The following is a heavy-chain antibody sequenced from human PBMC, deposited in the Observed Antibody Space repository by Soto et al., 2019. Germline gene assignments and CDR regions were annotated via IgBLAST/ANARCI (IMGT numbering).Heavy chain of an antibody. Sequence: QVQLQQWGAGLLKPSETLSLTCAVYGGSFSGYQWSWIRQTPGKGLEWIGEINDSGNINYNPSLKSRVTFLIDTPKKQSSLNLSSVTGADTAVYYCARGLRLWLGEFSRRGGYYDAMDVGGKGTTVTVSS. CDR1: GGSFSGYQ. D-gene: IGHD3-10*01. J-gene: IGHJ6*04. V-gene: IGHV4-34*01. CDR3: ARGLRLWLGEFSRRGGYYDAMDV. CDR2: INDSGNI.